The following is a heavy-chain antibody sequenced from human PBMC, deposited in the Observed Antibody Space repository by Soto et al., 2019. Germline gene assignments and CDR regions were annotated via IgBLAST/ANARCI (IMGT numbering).Heavy chain of an antibody. CDR2: IIPIFGIA. Sequence: ASVKVSCKASGGTFSRYSITWVRQAPGHGLEWIGRIIPIFGIASYAQKFQGRVTITADESTSTAYMELSSLRSDDTAVYYCARDSPPVDYPGQAILVTVSS. J-gene: IGHJ4*02. CDR1: GGTFSRYS. V-gene: IGHV1-69*13. CDR3: ARDSPPVDY.